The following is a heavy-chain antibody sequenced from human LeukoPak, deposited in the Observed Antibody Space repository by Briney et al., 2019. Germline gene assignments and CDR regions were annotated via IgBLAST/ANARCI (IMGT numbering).Heavy chain of an antibody. CDR1: GGSISSYY. D-gene: IGHD2-15*01. J-gene: IGHJ5*02. CDR3: ASAGYCSGGSCP. CDR2: IYYSGST. Sequence: PSETLTLTCTVSGGSISSYYWSWIRQPPGKGLEWIGYIYYSGSTNYNPYLKSRVTISVDTSKNQFSLKLSSVTAADTAVYYCASAGYCSGGSCPWGQGTLVTLCS. V-gene: IGHV4-59*01.